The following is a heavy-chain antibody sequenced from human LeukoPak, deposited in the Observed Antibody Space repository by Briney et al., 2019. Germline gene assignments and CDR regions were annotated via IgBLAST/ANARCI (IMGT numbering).Heavy chain of an antibody. D-gene: IGHD3-10*01. CDR3: ARGQWFADRTFDS. CDR1: GFNFSTYG. Sequence: GGSLRLSCAASGFNFSTYGIHWVRQAPGEGLEWVAFIRSDGANEFYADSVKGRFTISRDNSMNSLYLHLGSLRPEDTAVYYCARGQWFADRTFDSWGQGTLVTVSS. V-gene: IGHV3-30*02. J-gene: IGHJ4*02. CDR2: IRSDGANE.